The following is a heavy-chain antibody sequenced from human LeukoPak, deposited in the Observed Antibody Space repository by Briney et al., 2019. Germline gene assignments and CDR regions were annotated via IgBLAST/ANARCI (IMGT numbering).Heavy chain of an antibody. V-gene: IGHV1-46*01. Sequence: ASVKVSCKASGYTFTGYYMHWVRQAPGQGLEWMGIINPSGGSTSYAQKFQGRVTMTRDMSTSTVYMELSSLRSEDTAVYYCARGRYYYDSSGYLFDYWGQGTLVTVSS. CDR2: INPSGGST. CDR1: GYTFTGYY. J-gene: IGHJ4*02. D-gene: IGHD3-22*01. CDR3: ARGRYYYDSSGYLFDY.